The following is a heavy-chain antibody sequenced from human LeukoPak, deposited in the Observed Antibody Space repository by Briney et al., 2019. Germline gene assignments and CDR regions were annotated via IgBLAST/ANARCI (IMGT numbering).Heavy chain of an antibody. J-gene: IGHJ4*02. CDR2: IKIKAPSTTT. CDR1: GFTFSSAW. D-gene: IGHD3-10*01. Sequence: PGGSLRLSCAASGFTFSSAWMSWVRHAPGKGLEWVGRIKIKAPSTTTDYAARVKDRFTISRDDSKNTLYLQMNSLKTEDTAVYYCTTEYESYYGSGSYFYFDYWGQGTLVTVSS. V-gene: IGHV3-15*01. CDR3: TTEYESYYGSGSYFYFDY.